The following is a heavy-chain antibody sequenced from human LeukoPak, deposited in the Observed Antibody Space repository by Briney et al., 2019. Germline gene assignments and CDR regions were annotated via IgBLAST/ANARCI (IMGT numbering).Heavy chain of an antibody. V-gene: IGHV1-18*01. CDR1: GYVFTIYG. CDR2: ISAYNGNT. J-gene: IGHJ5*02. CDR3: ARDQVDCSGGSCYHP. D-gene: IGHD2-15*01. Sequence: ASVKVSCKASGYVFTIYGISWVRQAPGQGLEWMGWISAYNGNTNYAQKLQGRVTMTTDTSTSTAYMELRSLRSDDTAVYYCARDQVDCSGGSCYHPWGQGTLVTVSS.